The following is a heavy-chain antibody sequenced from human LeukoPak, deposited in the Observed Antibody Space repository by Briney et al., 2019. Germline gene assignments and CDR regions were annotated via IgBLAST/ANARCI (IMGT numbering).Heavy chain of an antibody. D-gene: IGHD6-6*01. Sequence: PSETLSLTCAVYGGSFSGYYWSWIRQPPGKGLEWIGEINHSGSTNYNPSLKSRVTISVDTSKNQFSLRLTTVTAADTAVYYCARDSNLEYSSSRGLGRWGQGTLVTVSS. CDR3: ARDSNLEYSSSRGLGR. CDR2: INHSGST. CDR1: GGSFSGYY. V-gene: IGHV4-34*01. J-gene: IGHJ4*02.